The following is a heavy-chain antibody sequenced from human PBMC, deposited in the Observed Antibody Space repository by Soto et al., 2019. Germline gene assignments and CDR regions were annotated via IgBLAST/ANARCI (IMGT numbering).Heavy chain of an antibody. D-gene: IGHD3-22*01. V-gene: IGHV4-39*07. J-gene: IGHJ4*02. CDR3: ARDRYYYDSSGYYGYYFDY. Sequence: SATLSLTCTVSGDSISSSNYFWGWIRQPPGKGLEWIGTVFYSGSTYYNPSLKSRVTISVDTSKNQFSLKLSSVTAADTAVYYCARDRYYYDSSGYYGYYFDYWGQGTLVTVSS. CDR2: VFYSGST. CDR1: GDSISSSNYF.